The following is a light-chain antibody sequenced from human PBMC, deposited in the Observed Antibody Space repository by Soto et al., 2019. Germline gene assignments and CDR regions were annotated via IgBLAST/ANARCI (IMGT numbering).Light chain of an antibody. CDR3: AAWDDSLNAVV. V-gene: IGLV2-8*01. CDR1: SSDVGGYNY. J-gene: IGLJ2*01. Sequence: QSALTQPPSASGSPGQSVTISCTGTSSDVGGYNYVSWYQQHPGKAPKLLIYTNHQRPSGVPDRFSGSKSGTSASLAISGLRSEDEANFYCAAWDDSLNAVVFGGGTKVTVL. CDR2: TNH.